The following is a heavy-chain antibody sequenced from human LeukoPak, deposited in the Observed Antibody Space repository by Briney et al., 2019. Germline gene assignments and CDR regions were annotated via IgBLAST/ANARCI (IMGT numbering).Heavy chain of an antibody. J-gene: IGHJ3*02. CDR2: INPNSGGT. Sequence: GASVKVSCKASGYTFTGYYMHWVRQAPGQGLEWMGWINPNSGGTNYAQKFQGRVTMTRDTSISTAYMELSRLRSDDTAVYYCAREGGYSSLNDAFDIWGQGTMVTVSS. CDR1: GYTFTGYY. CDR3: AREGGYSSLNDAFDI. V-gene: IGHV1-2*02. D-gene: IGHD5-18*01.